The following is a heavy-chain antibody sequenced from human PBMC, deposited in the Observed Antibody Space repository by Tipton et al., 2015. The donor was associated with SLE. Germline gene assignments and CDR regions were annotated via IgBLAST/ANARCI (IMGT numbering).Heavy chain of an antibody. J-gene: IGHJ4*02. CDR3: ARVSRGHSGFEWAGFFDS. D-gene: IGHD5-12*01. Sequence: TLSLTCAVYGGSLSGYYWSWFRQPPGKGLEWMGEINHSGSLNYNPSLKSRVTISVHTSKNQFSLKLNSVTAADTAMYYCARVSRGHSGFEWAGFFDSWGQGALVTVSS. CDR1: GGSLSGYY. V-gene: IGHV4-34*01. CDR2: INHSGSL.